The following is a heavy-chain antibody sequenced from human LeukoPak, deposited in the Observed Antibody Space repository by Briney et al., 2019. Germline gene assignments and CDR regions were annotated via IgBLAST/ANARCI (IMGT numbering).Heavy chain of an antibody. CDR3: ARDRDSSGAFDI. Sequence: PGGSLRLSCAASGFTFSSYNMNWVRQAPGKGLEWVSSISSSSSYIYYADSVKGRFTISRDNAKNSLYLQMNSLRAEDTAVYYCARDRDSSGAFDIWGQGTMVTVSS. D-gene: IGHD6-19*01. J-gene: IGHJ3*02. CDR2: ISSSSSYI. CDR1: GFTFSSYN. V-gene: IGHV3-21*01.